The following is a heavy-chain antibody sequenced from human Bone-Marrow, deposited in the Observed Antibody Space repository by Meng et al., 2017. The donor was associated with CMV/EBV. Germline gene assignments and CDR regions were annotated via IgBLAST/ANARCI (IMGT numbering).Heavy chain of an antibody. CDR3: ARDGAPYYDFWSGFSYGKYV. D-gene: IGHD3-3*01. J-gene: IGHJ6*01. CDR1: GFAFSSYS. V-gene: IGHV3-48*04. Sequence: GESLKLYCAAAGFAFSSYSMNRVRQAPGKGLEWVSYISSSSSTIYYADSVKGRFTISRDNAKNSLYLQMNSLRAEDTAVYYCARDGAPYYDFWSGFSYGKYVWGQGTTVTVSS. CDR2: ISSSSSTI.